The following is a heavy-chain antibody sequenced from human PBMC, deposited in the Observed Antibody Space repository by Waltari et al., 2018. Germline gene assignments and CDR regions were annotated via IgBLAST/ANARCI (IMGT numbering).Heavy chain of an antibody. CDR3: ARDHDYYGSGSYFY. V-gene: IGHV7-4-1*02. CDR1: GYIFTTYA. D-gene: IGHD3-10*01. J-gene: IGHJ4*02. Sequence: QVLLVQSGSELKKPGASVTLSCKASGYIFTTYALNWVRQAHGQGLEWMGCINTDTGRPTYAQGFTGRFVFSSDTSASTAYLQISSLTAEDTAMYYCARDHDYYGSGSYFYWGQGTLITVSS. CDR2: INTDTGRP.